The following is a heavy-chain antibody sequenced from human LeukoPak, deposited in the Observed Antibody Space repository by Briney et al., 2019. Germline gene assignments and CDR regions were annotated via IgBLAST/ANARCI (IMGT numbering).Heavy chain of an antibody. J-gene: IGHJ4*02. V-gene: IGHV3-30*04. CDR2: ISYDGSDK. CDR1: EFMFSSYA. CDR3: ARGKLMGYSSAWDETRIDY. Sequence: GGSLRLSCAASEFMFSSYAMHWVRQAPGKGLEWMAVISYDGSDKYYADSVKGRFTISRDNSKNTLYLQMNSLRPEDTAVYFCARGKLMGYSSAWDETRIDYWGQGTLVTVSS. D-gene: IGHD6-19*01.